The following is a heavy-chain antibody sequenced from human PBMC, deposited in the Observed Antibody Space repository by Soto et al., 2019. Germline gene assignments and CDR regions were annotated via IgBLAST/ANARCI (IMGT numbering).Heavy chain of an antibody. CDR3: ARAAAAGSYYYYYGMDV. CDR1: GGSFSGYY. CDR2: INHSGST. D-gene: IGHD6-13*01. V-gene: IGHV4-34*01. Sequence: QVQLQQWGAGLLKPSETLSLTCAVYGGSFSGYYWSWIRQPPGKGLEWIGEINHSGSTNYNPSLKCRDTISVDTSKNQFSLKLSSVTAADTAVYYCARAAAAGSYYYYYGMDVWGQGTTVTVSS. J-gene: IGHJ6*02.